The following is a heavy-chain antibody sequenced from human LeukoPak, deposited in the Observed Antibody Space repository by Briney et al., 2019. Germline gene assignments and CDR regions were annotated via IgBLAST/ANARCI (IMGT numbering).Heavy chain of an antibody. V-gene: IGHV3-23*01. J-gene: IGHJ4*02. CDR2: ISDSGGST. CDR1: GITLSNYG. Sequence: PGRSLRLSCAASGITLSNYGMSWVRQAPGKGLEWLAGISDSGGSTNYADSVKGRFTISRDNPKNTLYLQMNSLRAEDTAVYFCAKRGVVIRVILVGFHKEAYYFDSWGQGALVTVSS. CDR3: AKRGVVIRVILVGFHKEAYYFDS. D-gene: IGHD3-22*01.